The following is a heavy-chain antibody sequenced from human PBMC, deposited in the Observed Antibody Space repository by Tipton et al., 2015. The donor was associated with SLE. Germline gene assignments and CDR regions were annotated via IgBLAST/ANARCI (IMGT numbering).Heavy chain of an antibody. CDR2: MSYSGST. Sequence: LRLSCTVSGDSISSQHWSWIRQPPRKGLEWIGYMSYSGSTNYNPSLKSRVTMSLDTSKNQFSLRLNSVTAADTAVYYCARVLTGTSTFDYWGQGTLVTVSS. CDR3: ARVLTGTSTFDY. CDR1: GDSISSQH. D-gene: IGHD1-7*01. V-gene: IGHV4-59*11. J-gene: IGHJ4*02.